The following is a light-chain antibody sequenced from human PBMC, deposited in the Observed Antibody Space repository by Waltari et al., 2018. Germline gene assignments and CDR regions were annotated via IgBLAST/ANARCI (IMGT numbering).Light chain of an antibody. J-gene: IGKJ1*01. CDR3: QHYVSLPAT. CDR2: DAS. Sequence: ELVLTPSPGTLSLSPGERATLSCRASQSVSSALAWYQQKPGHSPRLLIYDASKRATAIPDRFSGSGSGTDFSLTISRLEPEDFAVYYCQHYVSLPATFGQGTKVEVK. CDR1: QSVSSA. V-gene: IGKV3-20*01.